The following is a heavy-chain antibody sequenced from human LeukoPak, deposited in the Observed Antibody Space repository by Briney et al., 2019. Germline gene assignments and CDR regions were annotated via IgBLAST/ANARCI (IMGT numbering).Heavy chain of an antibody. V-gene: IGHV5-10-1*01. CDR3: ARHNAPIRGIVVVVAAPRWFDP. CDR1: GSSFTSYW. Sequence: RGESLKISCQGSGSSFTSYWISWVRQLPGKGLEWMGRIDPSDSYTNYSPSFQGHVTISADKSISTAYLQWSSLKASDTAMYYCARHNAPIRGIVVVVAAPRWFDPWGQGTLVTVSS. J-gene: IGHJ5*02. D-gene: IGHD2-15*01. CDR2: IDPSDSYT.